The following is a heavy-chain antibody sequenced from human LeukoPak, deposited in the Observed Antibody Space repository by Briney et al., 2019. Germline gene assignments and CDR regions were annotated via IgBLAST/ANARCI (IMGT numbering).Heavy chain of an antibody. J-gene: IGHJ5*02. Sequence: ASVKVSCKASGYTFTGYYIHWVRQAPGQGLEWMGRINPNTGGTHYAQMFQGRVTMTRDTSISTAYMGLSRLTSDDTAVYYCAREPMVRDFNWFDPWGQGTLVTVPP. CDR1: GYTFTGYY. D-gene: IGHD3-10*01. CDR3: AREPMVRDFNWFDP. V-gene: IGHV1-2*06. CDR2: INPNTGGT.